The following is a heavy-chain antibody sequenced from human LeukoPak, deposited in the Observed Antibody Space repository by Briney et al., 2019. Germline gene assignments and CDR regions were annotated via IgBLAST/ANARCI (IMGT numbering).Heavy chain of an antibody. CDR2: IYYSGNT. D-gene: IGHD7-27*01. CDR3: ASNWGGDEYYFDY. V-gene: IGHV4-39*01. Sequence: SETLSLTCTVSGGSIRSSSYYWGWIRQPPGKGLEWIASIYYSGNTYYNPSLKSRVTISVDTSKNQFSLRLSSVTAADTAVYYCASNWGGDEYYFDYWGQGSLVTVSS. J-gene: IGHJ4*02. CDR1: GGSIRSSSYY.